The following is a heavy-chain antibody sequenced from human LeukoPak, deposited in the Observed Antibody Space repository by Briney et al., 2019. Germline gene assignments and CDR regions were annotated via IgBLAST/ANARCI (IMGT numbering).Heavy chain of an antibody. D-gene: IGHD5-12*01. CDR3: ARGSFGGYSGYKGHPIDY. CDR2: INSDGSST. J-gene: IGHJ4*02. Sequence: PGGSLRLSCAASGFTFSSYWMHWVRQGPGKGLVWVSRINSDGSSTSNADSVKGRFTISRDNSKNTLHLQMISLRAEDTAVYYCARGSFGGYSGYKGHPIDYWGQGTLVTVSS. CDR1: GFTFSSYW. V-gene: IGHV3-74*01.